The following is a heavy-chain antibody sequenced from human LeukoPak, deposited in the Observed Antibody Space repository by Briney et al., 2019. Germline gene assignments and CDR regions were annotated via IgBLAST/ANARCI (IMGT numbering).Heavy chain of an antibody. Sequence: GRSLRLSCAASGSTFSSYAMHWVRQAPGKGLEWVAVISYDGSNKYYADSVKGRFTISRDNSKNTLYLQMNSLRAEDTAVYYCARDYYDSSGYSQYGMDVWGQGTTVTVSS. V-gene: IGHV3-30*04. D-gene: IGHD3-22*01. CDR3: ARDYYDSSGYSQYGMDV. CDR1: GSTFSSYA. J-gene: IGHJ6*02. CDR2: ISYDGSNK.